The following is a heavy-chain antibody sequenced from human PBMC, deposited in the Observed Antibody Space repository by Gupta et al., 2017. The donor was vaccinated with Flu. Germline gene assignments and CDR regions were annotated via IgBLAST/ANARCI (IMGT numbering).Heavy chain of an antibody. D-gene: IGHD2-21*02. CDR3: AKTRSTVGTTILFDD. J-gene: IGHJ4*02. CDR1: GFTFNNFG. V-gene: IGHV3-23*01. Sequence: GFTFNNFGMGWVRRPPGKGLEWVSSLSASGVSTYYADAVKGRFTISRDNSKNMLYLQMNSLRVEDTAVYYCAKTRSTVGTTILFDDWGQGILVTVSS. CDR2: LSASGVST.